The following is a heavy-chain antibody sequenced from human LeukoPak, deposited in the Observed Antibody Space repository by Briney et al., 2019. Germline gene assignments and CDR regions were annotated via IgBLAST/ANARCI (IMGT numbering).Heavy chain of an antibody. CDR2: ISAYNGNT. CDR1: GYTFTSYG. Sequence: ASVKVSCKASGYTFTSYGISWVRQAPGQGLEWMGWISAYNGNTNYAQKLQGRVTMTTDTSTSTACMELRSLRSDDTAVYYCARANYYYYYMDVWDKGTTVTVPS. V-gene: IGHV1-18*01. J-gene: IGHJ6*03. CDR3: ARANYYYYYMDV.